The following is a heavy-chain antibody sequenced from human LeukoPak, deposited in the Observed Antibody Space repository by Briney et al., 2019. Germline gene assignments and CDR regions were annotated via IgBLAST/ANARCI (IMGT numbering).Heavy chain of an antibody. V-gene: IGHV1-69*13. Sequence: SVKVSCKASGGTFSSYAISWVRQAPGQGLERMGGIIPIFGTANYAQKFQGRVTITADESTSTAYMELSSLRSEDTAVYYCARVDKPATVSSGAFDIWGQGTMVTVSS. D-gene: IGHD1-26*01. J-gene: IGHJ3*02. CDR1: GGTFSSYA. CDR3: ARVDKPATVSSGAFDI. CDR2: IIPIFGTA.